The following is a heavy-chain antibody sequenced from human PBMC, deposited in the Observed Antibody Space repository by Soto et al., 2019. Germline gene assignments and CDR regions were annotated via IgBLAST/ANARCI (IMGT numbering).Heavy chain of an antibody. CDR1: GFTLRSYA. CDR2: ISANDVGT. D-gene: IGHD1-20*01. CDR3: AKAKNDYNWDNRPPFDY. Sequence: XVSLRLSCEASGFTLRSYAMTWIRQAPGKGLEWVSLISANDVGTYYAESVKTRFTISTDQPRNTVYLQMDSLRADDTAIYYWAKAKNDYNWDNRPPFDYWGQGTLVTVSS. J-gene: IGHJ4*02. V-gene: IGHV3-23*01.